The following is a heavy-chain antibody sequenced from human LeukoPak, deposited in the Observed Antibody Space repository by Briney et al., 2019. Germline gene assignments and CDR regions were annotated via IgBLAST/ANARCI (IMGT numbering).Heavy chain of an antibody. V-gene: IGHV5-51*01. D-gene: IGHD3-9*01. CDR3: ARGLMTDYSFDY. CDR2: IHPDDSDT. Sequence: GESLKISCKASGYTFTGDWIGWVRQMPGKGLEWMGIIHPDDSDTRYSPPFQGQVTILVDKSISTTYLQWNSLRASDTAMYYCARGLMTDYSFDYWGQGTLVTVSS. J-gene: IGHJ4*02. CDR1: GYTFTGDW.